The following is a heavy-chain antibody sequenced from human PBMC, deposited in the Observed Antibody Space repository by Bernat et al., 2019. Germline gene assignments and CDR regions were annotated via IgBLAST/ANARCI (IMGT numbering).Heavy chain of an antibody. J-gene: IGHJ5*02. CDR2: ISHSGST. Sequence: QVQLQQWGAGLLKPSETLSLTCAVYGESFSTYYWSWIRQPPGKGLEWIGEISHSGSTNYNPSLKSRVTISVDTSKNQFSLKLSSVTAADTAVYYCARGASNTWFDPWGQGTLVTVSS. CDR1: GESFSTYY. V-gene: IGHV4-34*02. CDR3: ARGASNTWFDP.